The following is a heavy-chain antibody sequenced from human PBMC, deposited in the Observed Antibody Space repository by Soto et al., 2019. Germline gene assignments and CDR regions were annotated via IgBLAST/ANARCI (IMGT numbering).Heavy chain of an antibody. CDR3: ARVFPSIVGSDEGMAV. D-gene: IGHD1-26*01. J-gene: IGHJ6*02. CDR1: GYTFTSYA. V-gene: IGHV1-3*01. Sequence: GASVKVSCKASGYTFTSYAMHWVRQAPGQRLEWMGWINAGNGNTKYSQKFQGRVTITRDTSASTAYMELSSLRSEDTAVYYCARVFPSIVGSDEGMAVWGQGTTVPVSS. CDR2: INAGNGNT.